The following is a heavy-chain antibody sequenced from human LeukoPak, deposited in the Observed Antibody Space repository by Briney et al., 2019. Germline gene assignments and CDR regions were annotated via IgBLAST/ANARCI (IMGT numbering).Heavy chain of an antibody. CDR2: INHSDDT. Sequence: SETLSLTCTVVGGSFSGYYWSWIRQSTGKGLEWIGEINHSDDTSYNPSLKSRVFLSVDTSKNQFSLKLSSVTAADTAVYYCARGSSSWYVFYFDYWGQGTLVTVSS. V-gene: IGHV4-34*01. D-gene: IGHD6-13*01. J-gene: IGHJ4*02. CDR3: ARGSSSWYVFYFDY. CDR1: GGSFSGYY.